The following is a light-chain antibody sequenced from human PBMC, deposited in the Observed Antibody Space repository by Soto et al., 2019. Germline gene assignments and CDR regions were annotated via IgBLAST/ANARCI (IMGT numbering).Light chain of an antibody. V-gene: IGKV3-15*01. CDR1: QSVGSN. CDR3: QQYGSSLT. J-gene: IGKJ4*01. CDR2: GAS. Sequence: EIVMAQSPATLSVSPGERATLSCRASQSVGSNLAWYQQKPGQAPRLLIYGASTRVTGIPARFSGSGSGTEFTLTISSLQSEDFAVYYCQQYGSSLTFGGGTKVEIK.